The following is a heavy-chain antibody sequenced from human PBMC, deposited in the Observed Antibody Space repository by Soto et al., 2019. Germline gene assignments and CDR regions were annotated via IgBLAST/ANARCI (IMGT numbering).Heavy chain of an antibody. Sequence: EVQLVESGGGLVKPGGSLRLSCAASGFTFSGYSMNWVRQAPGKGLEWVSSISSSSSYIYYADSVKGRFTISRDAKNSXXLEMNSLRAEDTAVYYCARDLSSVSGSLAHHWFDPWGQGTLVTVSS. D-gene: IGHD3-10*01. V-gene: IGHV3-21*01. CDR2: ISSSSSYI. CDR3: ARDLSSVSGSLAHHWFDP. J-gene: IGHJ5*02. CDR1: GFTFSGYS.